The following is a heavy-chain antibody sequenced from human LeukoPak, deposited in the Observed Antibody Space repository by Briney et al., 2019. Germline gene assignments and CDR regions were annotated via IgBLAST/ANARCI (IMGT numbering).Heavy chain of an antibody. Sequence: ASVKVSCKASGYTFTSYGISWVRQAPGQGLEWMGWISAYNGNTNYAQKLQGRVTMTTDTSTSTAYMELRSLRSDDTAVYYCAREHIFYDSSGYYFGYWGQGTLVTVSS. J-gene: IGHJ4*02. CDR1: GYTFTSYG. V-gene: IGHV1-18*01. D-gene: IGHD3-22*01. CDR3: AREHIFYDSSGYYFGY. CDR2: ISAYNGNT.